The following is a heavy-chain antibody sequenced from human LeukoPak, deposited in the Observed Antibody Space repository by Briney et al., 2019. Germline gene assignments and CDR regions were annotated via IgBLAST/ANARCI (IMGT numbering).Heavy chain of an antibody. CDR1: GFTVSSNY. Sequence: PGGSLRLSCAASGFTVSSNYMSWVRQAPGKGLEWVSVIYSGGSTYYADSVKGRFTISRDNSKNTLYLQVNSLTAEDTAVYYCARASVVAATFESFDIWGQGTMVTVSS. CDR3: ARASVVAATFESFDI. J-gene: IGHJ3*02. CDR2: IYSGGST. D-gene: IGHD2-15*01. V-gene: IGHV3-66*01.